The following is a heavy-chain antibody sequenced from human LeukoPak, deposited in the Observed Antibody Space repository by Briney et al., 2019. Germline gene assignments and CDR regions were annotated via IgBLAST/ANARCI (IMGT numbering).Heavy chain of an antibody. V-gene: IGHV4-34*01. J-gene: IGHJ6*03. Sequence: SETLSLTCAVYGGSFSGHYWSWIRQPPGKGLEWIGEINHSGSTNYNPSLKSRVTISIDTSKNQFSLKLSSVTAADTAVYYCARVYVYYVREKKRGYSPKYYYYMDVWGKGTTVTVSS. CDR1: GGSFSGHY. D-gene: IGHD5-18*01. CDR3: ARVYVYYVREKKRGYSPKYYYYMDV. CDR2: INHSGST.